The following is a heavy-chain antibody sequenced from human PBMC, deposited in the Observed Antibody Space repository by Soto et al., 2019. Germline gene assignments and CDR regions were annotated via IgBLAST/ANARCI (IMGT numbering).Heavy chain of an antibody. CDR2: THYSRSA. Sequence: QVQLQESGPGLVKPSQTLSLTCTVSGGSISDGGYFWSWIRQRPGTGLEWIGYTHYSRSAYYNPSLKSRVTISLDTSTRQFSPRLRSVTAADTAVYYCASLHGTGSYYHYYSGIDVWGQGTTVTVSS. CDR3: ASLHGTGSYYHYYSGIDV. V-gene: IGHV4-31*03. CDR1: GGSISDGGYF. J-gene: IGHJ6*02. D-gene: IGHD3-10*01.